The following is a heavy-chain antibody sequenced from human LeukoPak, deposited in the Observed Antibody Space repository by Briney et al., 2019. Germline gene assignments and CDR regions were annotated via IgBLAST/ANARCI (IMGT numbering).Heavy chain of an antibody. CDR2: IIPIFGTA. CDR1: GGTFSSYA. Sequence: SVKVSCKASGGTFSSYAISWVRQAPGQGLEWMGGIIPIFGTANYAQKFQGRVTITTDESTSTAYMELSSLRSEDTAVYYCARGGGINRGEENWFDPWGQGTLVTVSS. J-gene: IGHJ5*02. D-gene: IGHD7-27*01. CDR3: ARGGGINRGEENWFDP. V-gene: IGHV1-69*05.